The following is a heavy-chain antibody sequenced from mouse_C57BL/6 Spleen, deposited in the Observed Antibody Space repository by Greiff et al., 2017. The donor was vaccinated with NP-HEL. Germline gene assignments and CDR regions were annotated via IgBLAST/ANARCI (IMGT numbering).Heavy chain of an antibody. J-gene: IGHJ3*01. CDR3: AIYDGYYTWFAY. Sequence: QVHVKQPGAELVRPGSSVKLSCKASGYTFTSYWMHWVKQRPIQGLEWIGNIDPSDSETHYNQKFKDKATLTVDKSSSTAYMQLSSLTSEDSAVYYCAIYDGYYTWFAYWGQGTLVTVSA. CDR2: IDPSDSET. V-gene: IGHV1-52*01. D-gene: IGHD2-3*01. CDR1: GYTFTSYW.